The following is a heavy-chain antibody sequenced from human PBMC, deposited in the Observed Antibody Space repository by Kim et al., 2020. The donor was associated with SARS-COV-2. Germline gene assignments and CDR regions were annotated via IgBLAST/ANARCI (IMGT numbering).Heavy chain of an antibody. CDR3: ANGGPPHRLRHYYYYMDV. J-gene: IGHJ6*03. CDR2: ISGSGGST. CDR1: GFTFSSYA. D-gene: IGHD4-17*01. Sequence: GGSLRLSCAASGFTFSSYAMSWVRQAPGKGLEWVSAISGSGGSTYYADSVKGRFTISRDNSKNTLYLQMNSLRAEDTAVYYCANGGPPHRLRHYYYYMDVCGKGTTVTVSS. V-gene: IGHV3-23*01.